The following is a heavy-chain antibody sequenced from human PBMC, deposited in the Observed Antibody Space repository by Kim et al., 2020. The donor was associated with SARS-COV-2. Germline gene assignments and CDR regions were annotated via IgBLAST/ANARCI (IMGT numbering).Heavy chain of an antibody. Sequence: GGSLRLSCEASGFTFSDNWMHWVRQAPGKGLVWVSRIKTDGSRRNYADSVKGRFTISRDNAKNTLYLQMNSLRAEDTAVYYCARGGRSNSGTYCSEYWGQGTLVTVSS. CDR3: ARGGRSNSGTYCSEY. V-gene: IGHV3-74*01. D-gene: IGHD3-10*01. CDR2: IKTDGSRR. CDR1: GFTFSDNW. J-gene: IGHJ4*02.